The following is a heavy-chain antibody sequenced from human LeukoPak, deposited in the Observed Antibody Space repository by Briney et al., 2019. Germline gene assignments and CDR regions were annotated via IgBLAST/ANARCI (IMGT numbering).Heavy chain of an antibody. CDR3: ARDAGYCSGGSCYSYSPYYFDY. J-gene: IGHJ4*02. CDR2: ISTGRSYI. V-gene: IGHV3-21*01. Sequence: GGSLRLSCAASGFIFSTYYMNWVRQAPGKGLEWVSSISTGRSYIYSVDSVKGRFTISRDNAKNSLYLQMNSLRAEDTAVYYCARDAGYCSGGSCYSYSPYYFDYWGQGTLVTVSS. D-gene: IGHD2-15*01. CDR1: GFIFSTYY.